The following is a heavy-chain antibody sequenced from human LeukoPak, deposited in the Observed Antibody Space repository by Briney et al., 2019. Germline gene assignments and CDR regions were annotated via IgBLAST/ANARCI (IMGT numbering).Heavy chain of an antibody. CDR3: ARLRGYSYGYNYYGMDV. D-gene: IGHD5-18*01. CDR1: X. Sequence: XSXXXRQAPGXGLEWMGGXIPIFGTANYAQKFQGRVTITADESTSTAYMELSSLRSEDTAVYYCARLRGYSYGYNYYGMDVWGKGTTVTVSS. V-gene: IGHV1-69*01. J-gene: IGHJ6*04. CDR2: XIPIFGTA.